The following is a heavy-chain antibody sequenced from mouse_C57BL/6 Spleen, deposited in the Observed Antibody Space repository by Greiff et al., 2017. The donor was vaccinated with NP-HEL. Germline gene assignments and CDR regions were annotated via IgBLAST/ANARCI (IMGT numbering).Heavy chain of an antibody. Sequence: VQLQQSGPELVKPGASVKLSCKASGYTFTSYDINWVKQRPGQGLEWIGWIYPRDGSTKYNEKFKGKATLTVDTSSSTAYMELHSLTSEDSAVYFCARSITTVGAPLAYWGQRTLVTVSA. D-gene: IGHD1-1*01. CDR3: ARSITTVGAPLAY. CDR2: IYPRDGST. V-gene: IGHV1-85*01. CDR1: GYTFTSYD. J-gene: IGHJ3*01.